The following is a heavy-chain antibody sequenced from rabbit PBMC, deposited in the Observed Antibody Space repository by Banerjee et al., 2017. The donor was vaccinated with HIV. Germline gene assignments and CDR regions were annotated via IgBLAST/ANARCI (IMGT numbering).Heavy chain of an antibody. J-gene: IGHJ3*01. CDR2: INAVTGKA. Sequence: QEQLVEYGGDLVQPEGSLTLTCKASGFSFSNKAVMCWVRQAPGKGLEWIACINAVTGKAVYASWAKGRFTFSKTSSTTVTLQMTSLTAADTATYFCARGSATMTMVITGYYLSLWGQGTLVTVS. V-gene: IGHV1S45*01. D-gene: IGHD2-1*01. CDR3: ARGSATMTMVITGYYLSL. CDR1: GFSFSNKAV.